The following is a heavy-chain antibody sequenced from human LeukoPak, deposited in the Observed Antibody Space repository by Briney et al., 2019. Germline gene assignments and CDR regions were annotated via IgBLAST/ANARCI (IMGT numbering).Heavy chain of an antibody. CDR3: ARGVGYCSSTSCYEFDY. D-gene: IGHD2-2*03. J-gene: IGHJ4*02. CDR2: MNPNSGNT. Sequence: ASVKVSCKASGYTFTSYDINWVRQATGQGLEWMGWMNPNSGNTGYAQKFQGRVTITRNTSISTAYMELSSLRSEDTAVYYCARGVGYCSSTSCYEFDYWGQGTLVTVSS. V-gene: IGHV1-8*03. CDR1: GYTFTSYD.